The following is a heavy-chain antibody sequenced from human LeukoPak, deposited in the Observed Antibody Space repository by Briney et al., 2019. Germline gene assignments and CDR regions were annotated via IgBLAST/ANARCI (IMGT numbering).Heavy chain of an antibody. D-gene: IGHD3-10*01. CDR1: GYSFADSW. Sequence: GESLKISCKGSGYSFADSWVAWVRQMPGKGLEWMAIIYPGDSDTRYSPSFEGQVTISADKSISTAYLQWSRLKASDTAMYYCARVYMGPLDAFDIWGQGTMVTVSS. CDR2: IYPGDSDT. J-gene: IGHJ3*02. CDR3: ARVYMGPLDAFDI. V-gene: IGHV5-51*01.